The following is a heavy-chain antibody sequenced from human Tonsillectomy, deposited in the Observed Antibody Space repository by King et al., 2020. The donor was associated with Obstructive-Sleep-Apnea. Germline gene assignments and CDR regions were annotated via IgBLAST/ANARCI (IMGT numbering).Heavy chain of an antibody. CDR2: FDPEDGET. J-gene: IGHJ6*02. V-gene: IGHV1-24*01. Sequence: QLVQSGAEVKKPGASVKVSCKVSGYTLNGLSMHWVRQAPGKGLEWMGGFDPEDGETVYSQKFQGRVTVTEDPSTDTAYMELGSLRSEDTAVSYCATVGPPFIQLARYYYHMDVWRQGTTVIVSS. D-gene: IGHD1-1*01. CDR1: GYTLNGLS. CDR3: ATVGPPFIQLARYYYHMDV.